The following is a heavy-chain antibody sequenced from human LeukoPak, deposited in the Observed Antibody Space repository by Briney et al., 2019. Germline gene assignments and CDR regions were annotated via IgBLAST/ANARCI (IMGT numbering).Heavy chain of an antibody. CDR2: VSGGGVNT. D-gene: IGHD4-17*01. CDR3: AKGHTDYGTGFDL. V-gene: IGHV3-23*01. J-gene: IGHJ4*02. Sequence: GGSLRLSCAASGFTFSTYGLCWVRQAPGRGLEWVSIVSGGGVNTYYVDSVKGRFTISRDNSKNTLYLQMNSLRVEDTAVYYCAKGHTDYGTGFDLWGQGTLVIVSS. CDR1: GFTFSTYG.